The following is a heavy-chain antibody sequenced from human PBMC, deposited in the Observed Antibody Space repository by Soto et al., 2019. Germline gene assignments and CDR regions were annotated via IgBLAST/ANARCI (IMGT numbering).Heavy chain of an antibody. CDR3: AKSPGGLVGYNCDYSGMDD. Sequence: EVHLLESGGDLVQPGGSLRLSCTASGLTFSTYAMSWVRQAPGKGLEWVSAIGGSGTGGRTYYADSVKGRFTISRDNSTTTVYLQMNILRADDTAVYYCAKSPGGLVGYNCDYSGMDDWGQGTTVTVSS. CDR1: GLTFSTYA. CDR2: IGGSGTGGRT. D-gene: IGHD5-12*01. V-gene: IGHV3-23*01. J-gene: IGHJ6*02.